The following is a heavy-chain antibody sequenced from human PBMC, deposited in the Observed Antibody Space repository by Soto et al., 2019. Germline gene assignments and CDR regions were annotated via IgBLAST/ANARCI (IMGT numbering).Heavy chain of an antibody. CDR2: ISVSGGST. CDR3: AKGMYYYDSSGYRLFDY. Sequence: LRLPCAASGFTFRNYAMNWVRQAPGKGLEWVSGISVSGGSTYYADSVKGRFTVSRDNSKNTVFLQMNSLRAEDTAVYFCAKGMYYYDSSGYRLFDYWGQGTLVTVSS. J-gene: IGHJ4*02. D-gene: IGHD3-22*01. CDR1: GFTFRNYA. V-gene: IGHV3-23*01.